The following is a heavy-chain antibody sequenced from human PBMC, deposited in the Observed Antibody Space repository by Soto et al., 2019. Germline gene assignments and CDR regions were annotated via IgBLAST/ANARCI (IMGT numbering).Heavy chain of an antibody. Sequence: EVQLVESGGGLVQPGGSLRLSCEASGFTLSSYSMNWARQAPGQGLEWVSYIRSSSTTIYYADSVKGRFTISRDNAKNSLYLQMNSLRDEDTAVYYCARDNPRSPGWDVWGQGTTVTVSS. J-gene: IGHJ6*02. CDR1: GFTLSSYS. CDR2: IRSSSTTI. CDR3: ARDNPRSPGWDV. V-gene: IGHV3-48*02.